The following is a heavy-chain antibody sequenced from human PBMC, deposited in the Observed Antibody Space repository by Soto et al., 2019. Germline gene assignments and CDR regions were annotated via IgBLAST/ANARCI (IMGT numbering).Heavy chain of an antibody. CDR3: AKYAYCSSTGCYPQLDH. CDR1: GFTFSSYA. CDR2: ISGSGGST. D-gene: IGHD2-2*01. J-gene: IGHJ5*02. Sequence: GGSLRLSCAASGFTFSSYAMSWVRQAPWKGLEWVSAISGSGGSTYYADSVKGRFTISRDNSKNTLYLQMNRLRAEDTAVYYCAKYAYCSSTGCYPQLDHLGQGTLVTVS. V-gene: IGHV3-23*01.